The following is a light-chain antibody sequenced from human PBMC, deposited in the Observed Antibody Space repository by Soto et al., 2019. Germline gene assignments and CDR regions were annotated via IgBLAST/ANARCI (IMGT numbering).Light chain of an antibody. CDR1: QSVPSSC. CDR2: DPS. Sequence: EIVLTQSPGTLSLSPGERATLSCRASQSVPSSCLARYQQKPGQAPSLLIYDPSSRATGIPARFSGSESGTEFTLTISRLEPEDFAVYYCHKYGSSPLTFGGGTKVGIK. J-gene: IGKJ4*01. V-gene: IGKV3-20*01. CDR3: HKYGSSPLT.